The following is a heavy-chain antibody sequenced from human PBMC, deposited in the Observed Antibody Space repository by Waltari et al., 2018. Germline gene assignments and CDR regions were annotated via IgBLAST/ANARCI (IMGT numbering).Heavy chain of an antibody. CDR1: GGSISSSSYY. J-gene: IGHJ5*02. D-gene: IGHD6-13*01. V-gene: IGHV4-39*01. CDR3: ASLAIAAAGTGNWFDP. CDR2: IYYSGTS. Sequence: QLQLQESGPGLVKPSETLSLTCTVSGGSISSSSYYWGWIRQPPGKGLEWIGSIYYSGTSYYHPSLKIRFTISVDPSKTQFSLKLSSVTAADTAVYYCASLAIAAAGTGNWFDPWGQGTLVTVSS.